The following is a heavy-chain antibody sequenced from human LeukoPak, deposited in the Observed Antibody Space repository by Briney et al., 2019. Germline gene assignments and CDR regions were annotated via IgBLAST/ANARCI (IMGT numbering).Heavy chain of an antibody. V-gene: IGHV3-23*01. J-gene: IGHJ4*02. CDR3: AKDSPVLRYFDWLPNYFDY. Sequence: GSLRLSCAASGFTFSSYAMSWVRQAPGKGLEWVSAISGSGGSTYYADSVKGRFTISRDNSKNTLYLQMNSLRAEDTAVYYCAKDSPVLRYFDWLPNYFDYWGQGTLVTVSS. D-gene: IGHD3-9*01. CDR1: GFTFSSYA. CDR2: ISGSGGST.